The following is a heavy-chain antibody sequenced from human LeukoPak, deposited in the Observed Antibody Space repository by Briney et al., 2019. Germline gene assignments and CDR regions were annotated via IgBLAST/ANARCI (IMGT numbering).Heavy chain of an antibody. CDR2: IKSKSDGGTT. V-gene: IGHV3-15*07. D-gene: IGHD4-17*01. CDR1: GFTFSNAW. J-gene: IGHJ3*01. Sequence: GGSLRLSCAASGFTFSNAWMNWVRQAPGKGLEWVGRIKSKSDGGTTDFAAPVKGRFTISRDDSQNTLYLQMNSLKTEDTAVYYCASDTTHDYGDYIGAFDVWGQGTMVTVSS. CDR3: ASDTTHDYGDYIGAFDV.